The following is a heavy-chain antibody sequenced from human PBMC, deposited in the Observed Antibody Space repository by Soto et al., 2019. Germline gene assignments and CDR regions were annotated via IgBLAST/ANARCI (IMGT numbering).Heavy chain of an antibody. CDR3: ASWWSYDILTGPPYFDY. D-gene: IGHD3-9*01. J-gene: IGHJ4*02. Sequence: SETLSLTCTVSGGSISSSSYYWGWIRQPPGKGLEWIGSIYYSGSTYYNPSLKSRVTISVDTSKNQFSLKLSSVTAADTAVYYCASWWSYDILTGPPYFDYWGQGTLVTVSS. CDR1: GGSISSSSYY. V-gene: IGHV4-39*01. CDR2: IYYSGST.